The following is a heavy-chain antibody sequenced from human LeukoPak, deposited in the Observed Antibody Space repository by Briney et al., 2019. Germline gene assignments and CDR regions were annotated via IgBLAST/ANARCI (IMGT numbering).Heavy chain of an antibody. CDR3: ASPYCSSTSCPLA. Sequence: GESLKISCKGSGYSFTSYWIGWVRQMPGKGLEWMGIIYPGDSDTGYSPSFQGQVTISADKSISTAYLQWSSLKASDTAMYYCASPYCSSTSCPLAWGQGTLVTVSS. D-gene: IGHD2-2*01. CDR1: GYSFTSYW. CDR2: IYPGDSDT. V-gene: IGHV5-51*01. J-gene: IGHJ5*02.